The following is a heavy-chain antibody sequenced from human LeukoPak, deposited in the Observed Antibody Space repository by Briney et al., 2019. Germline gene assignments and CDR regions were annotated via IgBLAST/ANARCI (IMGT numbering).Heavy chain of an antibody. CDR1: GGSISSYY. Sequence: SETLSPTCTVSGGSISSYYWSWIRQPPGKGLEWIGYIYYSGSTNYNPSLKSRVTISVDTSKNQFSLKLSSVTAADTAVYYCARRGGYCSGGSCYFWFDPWGQGTLVTVSS. CDR3: ARRGGYCSGGSCYFWFDP. V-gene: IGHV4-59*08. D-gene: IGHD2-15*01. J-gene: IGHJ5*02. CDR2: IYYSGST.